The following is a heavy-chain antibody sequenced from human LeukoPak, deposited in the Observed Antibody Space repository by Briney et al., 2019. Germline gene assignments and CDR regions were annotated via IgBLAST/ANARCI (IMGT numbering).Heavy chain of an antibody. CDR2: IGYSGSPI. Sequence: GGSLRLSFARLGDSFISHTMIWVRQAPGKGLEWISYIGYSGSPIYYADSVKGRFGISRDDAKASLYLHMNSLRAEDTAFYYCAREYDSRARFDSWGQGILVTVSS. CDR3: AREYDSRARFDS. J-gene: IGHJ4*02. D-gene: IGHD4-11*01. V-gene: IGHV3-48*01. CDR1: GDSFISHT.